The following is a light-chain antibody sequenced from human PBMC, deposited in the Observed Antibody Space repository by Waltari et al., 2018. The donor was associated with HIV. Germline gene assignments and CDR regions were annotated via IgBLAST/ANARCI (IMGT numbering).Light chain of an antibody. V-gene: IGLV1-44*01. Sequence: QSVLTQPPSASGTPGQSVTISCSGGPSHIGPTYVNWYQQLPGSAPKLLIYSNHPPPSGFPDRFSASKSGTSASLASRGLQSEDEADYYCSTRDDTLIVFGTGTKVTVL. CDR2: SNH. J-gene: IGLJ1*01. CDR3: STRDDTLIV. CDR1: PSHIGPTY.